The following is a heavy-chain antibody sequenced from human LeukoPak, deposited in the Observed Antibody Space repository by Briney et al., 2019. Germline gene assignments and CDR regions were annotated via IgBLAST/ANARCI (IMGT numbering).Heavy chain of an antibody. CDR2: INSDGTIT. CDR1: GFSFRPYW. J-gene: IGHJ4*02. D-gene: IGHD1-1*01. V-gene: IGHV3-74*03. Sequence: GGSLRLSCAPSGFSFRPYWMHWVGQATAQGLVWVSRINSDGTITPYADSVKGRFIISRDNAKNTLYLQMNSLRVEDTAVYYCARDYNWNPPDYWGQGTLVTVSS. CDR3: ARDYNWNPPDY.